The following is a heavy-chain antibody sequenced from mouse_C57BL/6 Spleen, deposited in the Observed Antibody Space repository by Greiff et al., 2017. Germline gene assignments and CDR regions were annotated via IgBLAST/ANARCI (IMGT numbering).Heavy chain of an antibody. D-gene: IGHD2-4*01. Sequence: QVQLKESGPELVKPGASVKISCKASGYAFSSSWMNWVKQRPGKGLEWIGRIYPGDGDTNYNGKFKGKATLTADKSSSTAYMQLSSLTSEDSAVYFCARGDDYERSWFAYWGQGTLVTVSA. CDR1: GYAFSSSW. CDR3: ARGDDYERSWFAY. V-gene: IGHV1-82*01. CDR2: IYPGDGDT. J-gene: IGHJ3*01.